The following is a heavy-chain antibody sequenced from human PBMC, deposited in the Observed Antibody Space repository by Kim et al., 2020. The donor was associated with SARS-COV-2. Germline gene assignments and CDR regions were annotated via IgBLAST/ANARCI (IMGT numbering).Heavy chain of an antibody. CDR1: VFTFSNHG. V-gene: IGHV3-30*02. D-gene: IGHD6-13*01. Sequence: GGSLRLSCAVSVFTFSNHGMHWVRQAPGKGLEWVAFISYDGSYKKYADSVKGRFTISRDDSKNTLLLHMSSLRPEDTAVYYCAKDQGQQLVDYSYGMDVWGQGTTVTVSS. J-gene: IGHJ6*02. CDR3: AKDQGQQLVDYSYGMDV. CDR2: ISYDGSYK.